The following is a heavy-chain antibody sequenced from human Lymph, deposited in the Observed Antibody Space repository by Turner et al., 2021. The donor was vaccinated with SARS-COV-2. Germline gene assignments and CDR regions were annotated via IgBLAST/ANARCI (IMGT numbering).Heavy chain of an antibody. Sequence: VPQQKSGRRLVHPGGSLRRPCAASGITVSRYYMGWVRQAPGKGLEWVPVIYRCGSSYYAVSVKGRFTISRHNYKNALYLQMNSLRVEDTGVYNCARDLDTAGGMVVWGQGTRGTVSS. D-gene: IGHD5-18*01. J-gene: IGHJ6*02. CDR3: ARDLDTAGGMVV. CDR1: GITVSRYY. V-gene: IGHV3-53*04. CDR2: IYRCGSS.